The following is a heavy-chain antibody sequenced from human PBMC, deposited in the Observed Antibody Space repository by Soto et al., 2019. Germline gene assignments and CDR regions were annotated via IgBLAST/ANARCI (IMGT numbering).Heavy chain of an antibody. CDR1: GYTFTDYY. CDR2: INPNSGGT. D-gene: IGHD4-17*01. Sequence: QVQLVQSGAEVEKPGASVKVSSEASGYTFTDYYMHWVRQAPGQGLVWMGWINPNSGGTNYAQKFQGRVTMTSDTPTSPAYMDLSRLSSDDTAVYYCARDNSVTTDYWGQATLVTVSS. V-gene: IGHV1-2*02. CDR3: ARDNSVTTDY. J-gene: IGHJ4*02.